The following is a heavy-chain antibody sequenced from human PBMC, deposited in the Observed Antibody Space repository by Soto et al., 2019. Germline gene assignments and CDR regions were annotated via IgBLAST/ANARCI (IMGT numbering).Heavy chain of an antibody. Sequence: PSETLSLTCAVYGGSVNGYYWNWIRQPPGKGLEWIVEINHTGGTHYNPSLKSRVTMSVDTSKNQFSLRLSSVTAADTAIYYCATRITVFGLLIPPFDPWGQGTQVTVSS. CDR1: GGSVNGYY. V-gene: IGHV4-34*01. D-gene: IGHD3-3*01. CDR2: INHTGGT. CDR3: ATRITVFGLLIPPFDP. J-gene: IGHJ5*02.